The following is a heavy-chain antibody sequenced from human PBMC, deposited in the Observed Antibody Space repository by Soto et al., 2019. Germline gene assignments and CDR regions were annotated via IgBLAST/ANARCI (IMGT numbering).Heavy chain of an antibody. CDR2: IKSMSEGGAS. CDR3: ATVMRHTTGWYGAFDI. D-gene: IGHD6-19*01. J-gene: IGHJ3*02. V-gene: IGHV3-15*01. CDR1: GFSLSNAW. Sequence: EVQLVQSGGGLVKPGGSLRLSCAASGFSLSNAWMDWVRQAPGKGLEWVGRIKSMSEGGASDYSEPVKGRFAISRDDSKNTLYLQVNSLKTEDTAVYYCATVMRHTTGWYGAFDIWGQGTMVTVSS.